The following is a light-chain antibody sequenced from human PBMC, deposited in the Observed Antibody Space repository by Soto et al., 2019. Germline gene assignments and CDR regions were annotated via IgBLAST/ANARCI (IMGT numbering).Light chain of an antibody. J-gene: IGLJ2*01. V-gene: IGLV2-11*01. CDR2: DVT. CDR1: SSDAGGYNY. Sequence: QSALTQPRSVSGSPGQSVTISCTGTSSDAGGYNYVSWYQQHPGKAPKLMIYDVTKRPSGVPDRFSGSKSGNTASLTISGLQAEDEADYYCSSYAGSYTLIFGGGTQLTVL. CDR3: SSYAGSYTLI.